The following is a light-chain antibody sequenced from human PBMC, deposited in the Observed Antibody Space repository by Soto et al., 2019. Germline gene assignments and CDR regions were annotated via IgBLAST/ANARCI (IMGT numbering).Light chain of an antibody. CDR1: QIVXDT. V-gene: IGKV3-15*01. Sequence: MVLTQSPSTLCVSLGGRATLSCMARQIVXDTFAWYQQKPGQAPRILXDNASREATGCPARFSGSGSATDFPLTISSLQSDDLAVYYCQQYKYWTWTFGQGTKVDIK. CDR2: NAS. J-gene: IGKJ1*01. CDR3: QQYKYWTWT.